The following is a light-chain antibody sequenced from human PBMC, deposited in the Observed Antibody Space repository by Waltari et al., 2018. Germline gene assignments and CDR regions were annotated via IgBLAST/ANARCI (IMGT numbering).Light chain of an antibody. Sequence: QSALTQPASVSGSPGQSITISCTGTSSDVGTYKYVSWYQHPPGKAPKLMIYEVSNRPSGVSNRFSGSKSGNTASLTISGLQAEDEADYYCSSYTTTSTVIFGGGTKLTVL. CDR1: SSDVGTYKY. V-gene: IGLV2-14*01. CDR3: SSYTTTSTVI. CDR2: EVS. J-gene: IGLJ2*01.